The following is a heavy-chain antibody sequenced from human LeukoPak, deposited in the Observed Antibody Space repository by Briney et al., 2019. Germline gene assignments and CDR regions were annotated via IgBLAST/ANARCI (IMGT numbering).Heavy chain of an antibody. CDR3: AREGKRVRGVIISWFDP. CDR2: INHSGST. D-gene: IGHD3-10*01. J-gene: IGHJ5*02. CDR1: GGSFSGYY. V-gene: IGHV4-34*01. Sequence: SETLSLTCAVYGGSFSGYYWSWIRDPPRKGLERIGEINHSGSTNYNPSLKSRVTISVDTSKNQFSLKLSSVTAADTAVYYCAREGKRVRGVIISWFDPWGQGTLVTVSS.